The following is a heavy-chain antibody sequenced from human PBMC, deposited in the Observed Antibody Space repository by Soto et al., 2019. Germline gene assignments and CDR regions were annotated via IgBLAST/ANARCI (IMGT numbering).Heavy chain of an antibody. Sequence: QVQLQESGPGLVKPSQTLSLTCTVSGDSISSGGYYWSWIRQHPGKGLEWIGYIYYSGSTYYNPYLKSRVTIAVDTSKNQFSLKLSSVTAADTAVYYCARHDLVGGGSGSYYFDYWGQGTLVTVSS. CDR3: ARHDLVGGGSGSYYFDY. CDR2: IYYSGST. CDR1: GDSISSGGYY. J-gene: IGHJ4*02. D-gene: IGHD3-10*01. V-gene: IGHV4-31*03.